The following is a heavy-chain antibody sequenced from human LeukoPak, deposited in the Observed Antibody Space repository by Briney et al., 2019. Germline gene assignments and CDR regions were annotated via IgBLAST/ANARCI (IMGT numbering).Heavy chain of an antibody. V-gene: IGHV4-59*12. Sequence: SETLSLTCTVSGGSISSYYWSWIRQPPGKGLEWIGYIYYSGSTNYNPSLKSRVTISVDTSKNQFSLKLSSVTAADTAVYYCARRPVLRFLEWSDYWAQGTLVTVSS. CDR2: IYYSGST. CDR1: GGSISSYY. CDR3: ARRPVLRFLEWSDY. D-gene: IGHD3-3*01. J-gene: IGHJ4*02.